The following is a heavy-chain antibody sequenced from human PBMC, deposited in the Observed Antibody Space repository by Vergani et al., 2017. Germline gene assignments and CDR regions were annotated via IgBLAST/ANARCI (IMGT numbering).Heavy chain of an antibody. D-gene: IGHD6-19*01. CDR2: IYYTGST. J-gene: IGHJ4*02. V-gene: IGHV4-59*01. Sequence: QVQLQESGPGLVKPSETLSLTCTVPGGSISSYYWTWIRQPPGKGLEWIGNIYYTGSTNYNPSLQSRVTMSVDTSNNQFSLRLSSVTAADTAVYYCAGGWVSGWYGELGYWGQGTLVTVSS. CDR1: GGSISSYY. CDR3: AGGWVSGWYGELGY.